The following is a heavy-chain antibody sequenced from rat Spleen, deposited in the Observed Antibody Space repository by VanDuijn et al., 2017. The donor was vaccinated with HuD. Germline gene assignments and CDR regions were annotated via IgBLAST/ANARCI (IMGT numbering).Heavy chain of an antibody. CDR2: INSAGST. D-gene: IGHD1-11*01. J-gene: IGHJ3*01. CDR3: ARLWLRRVHNWFAY. Sequence: EVQLQESGPGLVKPSQSLALTCSVTGYSITSSYRWNWIRKFPGNKLEWMGYINSAGSTNYNPSLKSRISITRDTSKNQFFLQVNSVTTEDTATYYCARLWLRRVHNWFAYWGQGTLVTVSS. V-gene: IGHV3-3*01. CDR1: GYSITSSYR.